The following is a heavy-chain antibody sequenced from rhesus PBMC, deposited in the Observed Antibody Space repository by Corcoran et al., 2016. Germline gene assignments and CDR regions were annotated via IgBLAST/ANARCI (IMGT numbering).Heavy chain of an antibody. CDR1: GASISNNW. CDR3: ANGAGFVCPTP. CDR2: SDGETRTT. J-gene: IGHJ4*01. Sequence: QVQLQESGPGLVKPSETLSLTCTVSGASISNNWGRWVRQPPGKGREWIGESDGETRTTNHNPSVSSRVNMSKDAAKNQFSLKLNAYTAADTAVYYCANGAGFVCPTPWGQGVLVTVSS. D-gene: IGHD2-39*01. V-gene: IGHV4-80*01.